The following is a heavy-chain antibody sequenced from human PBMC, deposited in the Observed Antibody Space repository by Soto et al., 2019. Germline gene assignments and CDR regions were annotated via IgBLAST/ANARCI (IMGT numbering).Heavy chain of an antibody. D-gene: IGHD3-10*01. J-gene: IGHJ6*02. CDR3: ARHRTTMVYYGMDV. V-gene: IGHV5-10-1*01. CDR2: IDPSDSYT. Sequence: PGESLKISCNGSGYSFTSYWISWVRQMPGKGLEWMGRIDPSDSYTNYSPSFQGHVTISADKSISTAYLQWSSLKASDTAMYYCARHRTTMVYYGMDVWGQGTTVTVSS. CDR1: GYSFTSYW.